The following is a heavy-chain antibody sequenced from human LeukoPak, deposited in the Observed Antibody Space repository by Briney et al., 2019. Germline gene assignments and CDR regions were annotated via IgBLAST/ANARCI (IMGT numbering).Heavy chain of an antibody. CDR1: GGTFSSYA. CDR3: ARDRGSVPDY. CDR2: IIPIFGTA. J-gene: IGHJ4*02. Sequence: ASVKVSCKASGGTFSSYAISWVRQAPGRGLEWMGGIIPIFGTANYAQKFQGRVTITADESTSTAYMELSSLRSEDTAVYYCARDRGSVPDYWGQGTLVTVSS. V-gene: IGHV1-69*13. D-gene: IGHD2-8*02.